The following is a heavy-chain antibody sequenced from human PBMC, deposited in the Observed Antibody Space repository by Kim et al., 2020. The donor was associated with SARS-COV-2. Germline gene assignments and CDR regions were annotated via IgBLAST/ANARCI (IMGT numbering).Heavy chain of an antibody. D-gene: IGHD2-15*01. CDR3: TRARFGAVVVDIDY. J-gene: IGHJ4*02. V-gene: IGHV3-73*01. Sequence: GGSLRLSCAASGFSFSDSAIHWVRQASGRGPEWVGRIRSKSNSYATAYAASVEGKFTISRDDSKNTAYLQMNSLKTEDTAVYYCTRARFGAVVVDIDYWGQGALVTVSS. CDR2: IRSKSNSYAT. CDR1: GFSFSDSA.